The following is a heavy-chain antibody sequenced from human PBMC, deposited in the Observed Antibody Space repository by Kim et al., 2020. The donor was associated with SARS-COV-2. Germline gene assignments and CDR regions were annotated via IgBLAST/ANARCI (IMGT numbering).Heavy chain of an antibody. V-gene: IGHV1-45*02. CDR1: GYTFTYRY. D-gene: IGHD6-13*01. Sequence: SVKVSCKASGYTFTYRYLHWVRQAPGQALEWMGWITPFNGNTNYAQKFQDRVTITRDRSMSTAYMELSSLRSEDTAMYYCARSQGAAAGYDAFDIWGQGTMVTVSS. J-gene: IGHJ3*02. CDR2: ITPFNGNT. CDR3: ARSQGAAAGYDAFDI.